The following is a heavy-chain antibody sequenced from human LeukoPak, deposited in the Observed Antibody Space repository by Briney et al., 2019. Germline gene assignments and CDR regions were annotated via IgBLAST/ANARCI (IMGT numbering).Heavy chain of an antibody. V-gene: IGHV4-30-4*01. CDR3: ARSVPAAVAGYFDY. CDR2: IYYSGST. Sequence: SETLSLTCTVSGGSISSGDYYWSWIRQPPGKGLEWIGYIYYSGSTYYNPSLKSRVTISVDTSKNQFSLKLSSVTAADTAVYYCARSVPAAVAGYFDYWGQGTLVTVSS. CDR1: GGSISSGDYY. D-gene: IGHD6-19*01. J-gene: IGHJ4*02.